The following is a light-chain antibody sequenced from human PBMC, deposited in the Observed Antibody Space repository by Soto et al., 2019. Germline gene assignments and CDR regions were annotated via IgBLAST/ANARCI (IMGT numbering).Light chain of an antibody. CDR2: EDT. Sequence: QSVLAQPASSSGSPGQSLTIPCTATSSDIGGYKFVSWYQQHPGKTPKLIIYEDTYRPSGISERFSGSKSGNTASLTISGLQADDEGDYYCATYTANPTLIFGGGPK. V-gene: IGLV2-14*01. CDR1: SSDIGGYKF. CDR3: ATYTANPTLI. J-gene: IGLJ2*01.